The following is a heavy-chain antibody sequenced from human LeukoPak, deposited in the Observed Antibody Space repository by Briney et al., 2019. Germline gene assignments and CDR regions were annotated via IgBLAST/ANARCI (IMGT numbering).Heavy chain of an antibody. CDR1: GGSFSGYY. J-gene: IGHJ4*02. D-gene: IGHD4-17*01. Sequence: SETLSLTCAVYGGSFSGYYWSWIRQPPGKGLEWIGEINHSGSTNYNPSLKSRVTISVDTSKNQFSLKLSSVTAADTAVYYCARLGADYGDYSSDYWGQGTLVTVSS. CDR3: ARLGADYGDYSSDY. V-gene: IGHV4-34*01. CDR2: INHSGST.